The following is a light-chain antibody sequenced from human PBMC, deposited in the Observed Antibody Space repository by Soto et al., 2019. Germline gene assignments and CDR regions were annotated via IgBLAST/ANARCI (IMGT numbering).Light chain of an antibody. Sequence: DIQMTQSPSSLSASVGDRVTITCRASQSINSYLNWYQQKPGKAPKLLIYLASSLQSGVPSRFSGSGSGTDFTLTISSLQPEDFATYYCQQSYSTPPFTFGQGTKLEIK. CDR3: QQSYSTPPFT. CDR2: LAS. J-gene: IGKJ2*01. V-gene: IGKV1-39*01. CDR1: QSINSY.